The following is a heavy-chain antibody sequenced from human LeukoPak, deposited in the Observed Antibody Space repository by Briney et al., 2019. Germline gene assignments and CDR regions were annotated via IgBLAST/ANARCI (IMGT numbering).Heavy chain of an antibody. CDR1: GGSVSSGSYY. D-gene: IGHD7-27*01. CDR3: ASITGVMDYYYYGMDV. CDR2: IYYSGST. J-gene: IGHJ6*02. Sequence: SETLSLTCTVSGGSVSSGSYYWSWIRQPPGKGLEWIGYIYYSGSTNYTPSLKSRVTISVDTSKNQFSLKLSSVTAADTAVYYCASITGVMDYYYYGMDVWGQGTTVTVSS. V-gene: IGHV4-61*01.